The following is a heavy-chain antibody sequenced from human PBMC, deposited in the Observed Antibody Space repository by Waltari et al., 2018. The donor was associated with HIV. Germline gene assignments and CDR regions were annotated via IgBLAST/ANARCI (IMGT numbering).Heavy chain of an antibody. CDR3: AREFYYDSTGYNSGFDY. Sequence: QVHLVESGGGVVQPGRSLRLSFATSGLSFTSYIMHWVRQAPGKGLEWVADISYDGSHKYHADSVKGRFTISRDNSRNTLYLQMKSLRPEDTAVYFCAREFYYDSTGYNSGFDYWGQGTLVTVSS. V-gene: IGHV3-30*01. D-gene: IGHD3-22*01. J-gene: IGHJ4*02. CDR2: ISYDGSHK. CDR1: GLSFTSYI.